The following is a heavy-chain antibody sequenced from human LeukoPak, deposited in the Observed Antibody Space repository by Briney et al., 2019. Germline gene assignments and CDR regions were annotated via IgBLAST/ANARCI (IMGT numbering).Heavy chain of an antibody. CDR2: INPNSGGT. CDR3: ARDHSPIAVAGTVAYYYYGMDV. J-gene: IGHJ6*02. CDR1: GYTFTGYY. D-gene: IGHD6-19*01. V-gene: IGHV1-2*02. Sequence: ASVKVSCKAPGYTFTGYYMHWVRQAPGQGLEWMGWINPNSGGTNYAQKFQGRVTMTRDTSISTAYMELSRLRSDDTAVYYCARDHSPIAVAGTVAYYYYGMDVWGQGTTVTVSS.